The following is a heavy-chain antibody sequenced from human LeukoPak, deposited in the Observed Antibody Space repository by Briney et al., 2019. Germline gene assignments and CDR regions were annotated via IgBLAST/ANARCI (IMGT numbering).Heavy chain of an antibody. J-gene: IGHJ4*02. Sequence: ASVKVSCKASGYTFTSYYMHWVRQAPGQGLEWMGWINPNSGGTNYAQKFQGRVTMTRDTSISTAYMELSRLRSDDTAVYYCASASDYYGSGSYYNALLSFDYWGQGTLVTVSS. D-gene: IGHD3-10*01. CDR2: INPNSGGT. CDR1: GYTFTSYY. V-gene: IGHV1-2*02. CDR3: ASASDYYGSGSYYNALLSFDY.